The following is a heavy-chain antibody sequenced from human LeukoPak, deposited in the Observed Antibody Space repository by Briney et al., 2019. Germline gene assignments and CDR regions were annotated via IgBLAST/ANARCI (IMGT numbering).Heavy chain of an antibody. CDR1: GFTFSSYT. V-gene: IGHV3-23*01. CDR2: ITTSDGNT. Sequence: GGSLRLSCAASGFTFSSYTMSWVRQAPGKGLEWVSTITTSDGNTYYADSVKGRFTVSRDNSKNTLYLQMNSLRAEDTAVYYCAKDGDYDFWSGYLWKFDYWGQGTLVTVSS. D-gene: IGHD3-3*01. CDR3: AKDGDYDFWSGYLWKFDY. J-gene: IGHJ4*02.